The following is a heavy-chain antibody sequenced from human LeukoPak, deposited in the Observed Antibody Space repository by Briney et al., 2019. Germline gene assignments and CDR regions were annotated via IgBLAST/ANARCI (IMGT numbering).Heavy chain of an antibody. Sequence: PGGSLRLSCAASGFTFSSYSMNWVRRAPGKGLEWVAFIRYDGSNKYYADSVKGRFTISRDNSKNTLYLQMNSLRAEDTAVYYCAKDMSSLLLPIWCSGGSCYNGLPDYWGQGTLVTVSS. CDR3: AKDMSSLLLPIWCSGGSCYNGLPDY. D-gene: IGHD2-15*01. J-gene: IGHJ4*02. CDR2: IRYDGSNK. V-gene: IGHV3-30*02. CDR1: GFTFSSYS.